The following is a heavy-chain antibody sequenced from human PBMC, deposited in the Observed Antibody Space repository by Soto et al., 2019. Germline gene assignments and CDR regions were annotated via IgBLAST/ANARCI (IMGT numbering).Heavy chain of an antibody. D-gene: IGHD6-13*01. CDR3: ARRGYSSSWYYYYYYGMDV. CDR1: GYNLNRYG. Sequence: GQAGAEVKEAGGSVKVSCKAFGYNLNRYGFNWVRPGTGQGLEWMGWVNPNRGNTGYAQKFQGRVTMTRNTSISTAYMELSSLRSEDTAVYYCARRGYSSSWYYYYYYGMDVWGQGTTVTVSS. J-gene: IGHJ6*02. V-gene: IGHV1-8*01. CDR2: VNPNRGNT.